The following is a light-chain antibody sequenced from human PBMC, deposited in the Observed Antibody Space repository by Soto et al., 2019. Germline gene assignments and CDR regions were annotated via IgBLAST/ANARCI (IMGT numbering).Light chain of an antibody. CDR2: DAS. J-gene: IGKJ5*01. Sequence: EIVLRQSPATLSLSPGVRATLSCRASQSVSSYLAWYQQKPGQAPRLLIYDASNRATGIPARFSGSGSGTDFTLTISSLEPEDFAVYYCQQRSNWPTITFGQGTRLETK. CDR3: QQRSNWPTIT. V-gene: IGKV3-11*01. CDR1: QSVSSY.